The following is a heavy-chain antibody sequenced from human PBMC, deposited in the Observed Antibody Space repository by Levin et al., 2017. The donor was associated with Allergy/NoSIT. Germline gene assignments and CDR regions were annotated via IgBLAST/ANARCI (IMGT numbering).Heavy chain of an antibody. CDR2: THPGTSET. D-gene: IGHD6-19*01. V-gene: IGHV5-51*01. CDR3: ARHGDGSGWDTGDY. CDR1: GYSFTNYW. J-gene: IGHJ4*02. Sequence: GESLKISCTTSGYSFTNYWIGWVSQMPGKGLEWIGVTHPGTSETRYGPSFQGHVTISVDKSVSTTYLQWSSLEASDTAMYYCARHGDGSGWDTGDYWGQGTLVTVSS.